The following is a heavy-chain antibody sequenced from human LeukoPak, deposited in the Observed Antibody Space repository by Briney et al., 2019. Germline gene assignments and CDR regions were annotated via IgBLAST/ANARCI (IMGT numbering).Heavy chain of an antibody. Sequence: SVKVSCKASGGTFSSYAISWVRQAPGQGLEWMGGIIPIFGTANYAQKFQGRVTITADESTSTAYMELSSLRSEDTAVYYCARTTYSGSYYGNGDYFDYWGQGTLVTVSS. CDR3: ARTTYSGSYYGNGDYFDY. V-gene: IGHV1-69*13. D-gene: IGHD1-26*01. J-gene: IGHJ4*02. CDR2: IIPIFGTA. CDR1: GGTFSSYA.